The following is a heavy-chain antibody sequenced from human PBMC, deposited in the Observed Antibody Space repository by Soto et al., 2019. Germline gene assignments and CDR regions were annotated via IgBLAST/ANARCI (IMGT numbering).Heavy chain of an antibody. V-gene: IGHV3-23*01. D-gene: IGHD1-20*01. CDR3: AETPEYNGNHY. CDR2: VSGSGGST. CDR1: GFTFSSYA. Sequence: EVQLLESGGGLVQPGGSLRLSCAASGFTFSSYAMSWVRQAPGKGLEWISAVSGSGGSTYYADSVKGRFTSSRDNSKDAQDPQMKNPRDEDTAVQYSAETPEYNGNHYWGQGTLVTVSS. J-gene: IGHJ4*02.